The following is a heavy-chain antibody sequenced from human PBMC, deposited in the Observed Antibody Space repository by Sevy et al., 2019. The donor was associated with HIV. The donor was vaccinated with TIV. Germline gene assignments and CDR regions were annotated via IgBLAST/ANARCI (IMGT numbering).Heavy chain of an antibody. D-gene: IGHD3-22*01. CDR2: IYSDGRT. CDR3: ARDRYYDASGYYYYYYGMDV. J-gene: IGHJ6*02. V-gene: IGHV3-66*01. Sequence: GGSLRLSCAASGLSVSDNYMNWVRQAPGKGLELVSVIYSDGRTYYADSVKGRFTISRDNSKNTLYLHMNNLRPEDTPVYYCARDRYYDASGYYYYYYGMDVWGQGTTVTVSS. CDR1: GLSVSDNY.